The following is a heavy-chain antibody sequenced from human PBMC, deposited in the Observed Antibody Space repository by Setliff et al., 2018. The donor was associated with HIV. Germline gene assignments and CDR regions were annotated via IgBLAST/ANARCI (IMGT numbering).Heavy chain of an antibody. CDR3: ARHEGVLQEGGGFDS. V-gene: IGHV4-39*01. CDR2: FYYNGDS. J-gene: IGHJ4*02. CDR1: GDSVNDRSYF. D-gene: IGHD1-1*01. Sequence: LSLTCTVSGDSVNDRSYFWGWIRQPPGKGLEWIGTFYYNGDSRYNPSLKSRVTISVDTSKNQFSLNLNSVTAADTAVYYCARHEGVLQEGGGFDSWGQGTPVTVSS.